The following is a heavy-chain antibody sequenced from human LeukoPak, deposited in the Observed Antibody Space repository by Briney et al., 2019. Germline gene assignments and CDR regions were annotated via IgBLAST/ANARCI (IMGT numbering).Heavy chain of an antibody. CDR3: ARHPLPGDSNGYYYFDY. CDR1: GGTFSSYA. D-gene: IGHD3-22*01. V-gene: IGHV1-69*13. CDR2: IIPIFGTA. Sequence: GASVKVSCKASGGTFSSYAISWVRQAPGQGLEWMGGIIPIFGTANYAQKFQGRVTITADESTSTAYMELSSLRSEDTAVYYCARHPLPGDSNGYYYFDYWGQGTLVTVSS. J-gene: IGHJ4*02.